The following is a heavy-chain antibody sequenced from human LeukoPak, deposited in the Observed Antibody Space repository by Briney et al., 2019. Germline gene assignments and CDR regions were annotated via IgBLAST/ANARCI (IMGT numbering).Heavy chain of an antibody. CDR2: IYSGGST. CDR1: GFTVSSNY. CDR3: AREYSSSRSDAFDV. V-gene: IGHV3-53*04. D-gene: IGHD6-13*01. J-gene: IGHJ3*01. Sequence: GGSLRLSCAASGFTVSSNYMSWVRQAPGKGLEWVSVIYSGGSTYYADSVKGRFTISRHNSENTLYLQMNSLRPEDTAVYYCAREYSSSRSDAFDVWGQGTMDSVSS.